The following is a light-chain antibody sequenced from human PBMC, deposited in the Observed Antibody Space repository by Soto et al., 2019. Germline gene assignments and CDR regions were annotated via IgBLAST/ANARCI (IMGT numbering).Light chain of an antibody. J-gene: IGLJ3*02. CDR2: EVS. CDR3: AVWDDSLTGWV. CDR1: SSDVGGYKY. V-gene: IGLV2-14*01. Sequence: QSALTQPASVSGSPGQSITISCTGTSSDVGGYKYVSWYQQHSGKAPKLMIYEVSNRPSGVSNRFSGSKSGNTASLTISGLQAEDEADYYCAVWDDSLTGWVFGGGTKLTVL.